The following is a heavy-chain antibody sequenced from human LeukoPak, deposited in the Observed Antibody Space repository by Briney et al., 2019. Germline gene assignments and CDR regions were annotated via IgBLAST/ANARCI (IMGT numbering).Heavy chain of an antibody. D-gene: IGHD4-23*01. V-gene: IGHV4-4*07. CDR1: GGSISSYY. Sequence: PSETLSLTCTVSGGSISSYYWSWIRQPAGKGLEWIGRIYTSGSTNYNRSLKSRVTTSVDTSKNQFSLKLSSVTAADTAVYYCAKGGNSGAFDIWGQGTMVTVSS. CDR3: AKGGNSGAFDI. CDR2: IYTSGST. J-gene: IGHJ3*02.